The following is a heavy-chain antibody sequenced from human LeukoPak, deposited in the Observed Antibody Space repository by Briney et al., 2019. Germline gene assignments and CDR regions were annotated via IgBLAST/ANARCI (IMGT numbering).Heavy chain of an antibody. V-gene: IGHV3-23*01. CDR1: GFTFNTYA. D-gene: IGHD2-8*01. J-gene: IGHJ4*02. CDR3: AKDRICTNGVCYFDY. Sequence: GGSLRLSCAASGFTFNTYAMRWVRQAPGKGLEWVSAISGSGGSTYYADSVKGRFTISRDNSKNTLYLQMNSLRAEDTAVYYCAKDRICTNGVCYFDYWGQGTLVTVSS. CDR2: ISGSGGST.